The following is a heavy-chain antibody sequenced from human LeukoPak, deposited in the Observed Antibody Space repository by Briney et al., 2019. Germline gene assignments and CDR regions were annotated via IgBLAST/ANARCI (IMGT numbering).Heavy chain of an antibody. CDR3: ARRSPHDYGGMDV. CDR2: IYYSGGT. Sequence: SETLSLTCTVSGGSISSYYWSWIRQPPGKGLEWIGYIYYSGGTNYNPSLKSRVTISVDTSKKQFSLMLSSVTAADTAVYYCARRSPHDYGGMDVWGQGTTVTVSS. D-gene: IGHD4-17*01. V-gene: IGHV4-59*08. J-gene: IGHJ6*02. CDR1: GGSISSYY.